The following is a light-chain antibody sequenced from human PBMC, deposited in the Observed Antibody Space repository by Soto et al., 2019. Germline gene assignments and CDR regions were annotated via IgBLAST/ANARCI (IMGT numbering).Light chain of an antibody. V-gene: IGKV3-15*01. Sequence: EIVMTQSPATLSVSPGEGATLSCRASQSVSNHLAWYQQKPGQPPRLLIYGASNRAAGVAARFSGSGSGTEFTLTITSLQSEDFAVYYCQQYDNWPPLTFGGGTMVDIK. CDR3: QQYDNWPPLT. J-gene: IGKJ4*01. CDR2: GAS. CDR1: QSVSNH.